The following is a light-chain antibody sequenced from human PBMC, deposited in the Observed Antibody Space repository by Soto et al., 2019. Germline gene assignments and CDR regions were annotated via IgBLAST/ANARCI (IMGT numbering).Light chain of an antibody. Sequence: DIQMTQSPSSLSASVGDRVTITCRASQSISSXLNWYQQKPGKAPKLLIYAASSLQSGVPSRFSGSGSGTDXXXXXXXXXXXXFATYYCQQSYSTPRTFGQGTKVEIK. V-gene: IGKV1-39*01. J-gene: IGKJ1*01. CDR1: QSISSX. CDR3: QQSYSTPRT. CDR2: AAS.